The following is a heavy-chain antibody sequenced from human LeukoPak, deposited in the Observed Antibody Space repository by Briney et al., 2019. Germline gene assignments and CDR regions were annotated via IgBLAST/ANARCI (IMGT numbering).Heavy chain of an antibody. D-gene: IGHD2-15*01. CDR2: ISGSGGST. CDR1: GFTFANYA. J-gene: IGHJ3*02. Sequence: GGSLRLSCAASGFTFANYAMSWVRQAPGKGLEWVSLISGSGGSTYDADSVKGRFTVSRDNSKNTLYLQMNSLRAEDTAIYYCAKDRCSGGSCYSSRNDAFDIWGQGTMVTVSS. V-gene: IGHV3-23*01. CDR3: AKDRCSGGSCYSSRNDAFDI.